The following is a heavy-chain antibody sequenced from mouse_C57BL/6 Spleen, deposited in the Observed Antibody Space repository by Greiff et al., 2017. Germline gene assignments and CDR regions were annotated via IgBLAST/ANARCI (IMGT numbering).Heavy chain of an antibody. V-gene: IGHV5-17*01. CDR3: ARRNDYGYYYAMDY. CDR2: ISSGSSTI. CDR1: GFTFSDYG. J-gene: IGHJ4*01. D-gene: IGHD2-4*01. Sequence: EVKVVESGGGLVKPGGSLKLSCAASGFTFSDYGMHWVRQAPEKGLEWVAYISSGSSTIYYADTVKGRFTISRDNAKNTLFLQMTSLRSEDTAMYYCARRNDYGYYYAMDYWGQGTSVTVSS.